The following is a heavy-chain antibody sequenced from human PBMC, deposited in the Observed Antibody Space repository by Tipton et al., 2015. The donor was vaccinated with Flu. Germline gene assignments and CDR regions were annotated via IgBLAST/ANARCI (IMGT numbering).Heavy chain of an antibody. Sequence: SLRLSCAASGFIFSDYSMNWVRQVPGKGLEWISSISGGGSYTYDADSVKGRFTISRDNAKNSLYLQMNSLRAEDTAVYYCTRGGYCSTTDCYDVIHYYDMDVWGQGTTVTVSS. J-gene: IGHJ6*02. CDR3: TRGGYCSTTDCYDVIHYYDMDV. V-gene: IGHV3-21*01. D-gene: IGHD2-2*01. CDR2: ISGGGSYT. CDR1: GFIFSDYS.